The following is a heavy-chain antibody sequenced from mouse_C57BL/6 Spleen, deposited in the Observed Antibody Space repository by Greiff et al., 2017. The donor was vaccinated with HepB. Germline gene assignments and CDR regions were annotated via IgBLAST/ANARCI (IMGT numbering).Heavy chain of an antibody. CDR1: GYSFTGYF. D-gene: IGHD2-4*01. CDR3: ARWGDYGGGFAY. Sequence: EVQRVESGPELVKPGDSVKISCKASGYSFTGYFMNWVMQSHGKSLEWIGRINPYNGDTFYNQKFKGKATLTVDKSSSTAHMELRSLTSEDSAVYYCARWGDYGGGFAYWGQGTLVTVSA. CDR2: INPYNGDT. V-gene: IGHV1-20*01. J-gene: IGHJ3*01.